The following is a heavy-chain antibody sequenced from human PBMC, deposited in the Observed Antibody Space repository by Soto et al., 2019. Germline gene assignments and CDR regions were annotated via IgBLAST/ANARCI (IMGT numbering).Heavy chain of an antibody. Sequence: VQLLESGGGLIQPGGSLRLSCAASGFTFSYGIHWLRQAPGKGLEWVAYISYDSSNTFYGDSVKGRFTISRDNSKNTQFMQMNRLRAEDTAVYYCAKLVIGYCSGNTCDDYWGQGTLVAVSS. CDR2: ISYDSSNT. CDR3: AKLVIGYCSGNTCDDY. CDR1: GFTFSYG. D-gene: IGHD2-15*01. V-gene: IGHV3-30*18. J-gene: IGHJ4*02.